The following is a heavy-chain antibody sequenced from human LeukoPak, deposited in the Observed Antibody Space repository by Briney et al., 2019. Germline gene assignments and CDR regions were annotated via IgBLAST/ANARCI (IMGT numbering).Heavy chain of an antibody. Sequence: SQTRSLTCAISGDSVSSNSAAWNWIIQSPSRGLEWLGRTYYRSKWYNDYAASVKGRIDINPDTSKNQFSLRLNPVTPEDTAVYFCAREGVGATMANWGQGTLVTVSS. CDR2: TYYRSKWYN. J-gene: IGHJ4*02. CDR3: AREGVGATMAN. D-gene: IGHD1-26*01. V-gene: IGHV6-1*01. CDR1: GDSVSSNSAA.